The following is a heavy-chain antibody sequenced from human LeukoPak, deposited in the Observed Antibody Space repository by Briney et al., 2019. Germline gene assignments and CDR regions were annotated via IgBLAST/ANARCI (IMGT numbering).Heavy chain of an antibody. V-gene: IGHV4-4*07. D-gene: IGHD2-2*01. CDR3: AREGYCSSTSCSFDY. Sequence: SETLSLTCTVSGGSISSYYWSWIRQPAGKGLEWIGRIYTSGSTNYNPSLKSRVTMSVDTSKNQFSLKPSSVTAADTAVYYCAREGYCSSTSCSFDYWGQGTLVTVSS. J-gene: IGHJ4*02. CDR1: GGSISSYY. CDR2: IYTSGST.